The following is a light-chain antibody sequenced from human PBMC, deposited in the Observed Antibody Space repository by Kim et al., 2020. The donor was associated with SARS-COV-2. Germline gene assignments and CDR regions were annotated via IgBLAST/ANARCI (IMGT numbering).Light chain of an antibody. CDR2: DVS. V-gene: IGLV2-14*03. J-gene: IGLJ2*01. CDR1: SSDVGGYIF. CDR3: TSCTSSSTLV. Sequence: GQSITISCTGTSSDVGGYIFVSWYQQQPGKAPKLIIYDVSNRPSGVSSRFSGSKSGNTASLTISGLQAEDEADYYCTSCTSSSTLVFGGGTQLTVL.